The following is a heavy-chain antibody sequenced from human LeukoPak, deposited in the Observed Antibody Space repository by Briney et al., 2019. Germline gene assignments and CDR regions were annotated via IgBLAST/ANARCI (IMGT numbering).Heavy chain of an antibody. J-gene: IGHJ4*02. CDR3: AKDDAWLQYGN. CDR1: GFTFSSYS. V-gene: IGHV3-48*01. Sequence: GGSLRLSCAASGFTFSSYSMNWVRQAPGKGLEWVSYISSSSSTIYYADSVKGRFTISRDNAKNSLYLQMNSLRAEDTAVYYCAKDDAWLQYGNWGRGTLVTVSS. D-gene: IGHD5-24*01. CDR2: ISSSSSTI.